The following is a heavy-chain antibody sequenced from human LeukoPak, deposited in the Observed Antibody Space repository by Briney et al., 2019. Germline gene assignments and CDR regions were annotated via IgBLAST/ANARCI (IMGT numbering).Heavy chain of an antibody. CDR1: GGSISRYY. CDR3: ARALYYDFWSYMDV. D-gene: IGHD3-3*01. Sequence: SETLSLTCTVSGGSISRYYWSWIRQPPGKGLEWIGYIYYSGSTNYNPSLKSRVTISVDTSKNQFSLKLSSVTAADTAVYYCARALYYDFWSYMDVWGKGTTVTVSS. V-gene: IGHV4-59*01. J-gene: IGHJ6*03. CDR2: IYYSGST.